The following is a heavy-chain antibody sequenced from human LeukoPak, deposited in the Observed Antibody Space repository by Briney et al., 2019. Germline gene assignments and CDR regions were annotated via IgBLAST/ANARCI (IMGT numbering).Heavy chain of an antibody. Sequence: GGSLRLSCVASEFTFNRHWMSWVRQAPGKGLEWAASIRQNGNEKYYLDSVRGRFIISRDNAEKSASLQMSSLRDEDTAIYYCARLLGESTIYDLWGQGTLVTVSS. D-gene: IGHD3-16*01. V-gene: IGHV3-7*01. CDR2: IRQNGNEK. J-gene: IGHJ5*02. CDR3: ARLLGESTIYDL. CDR1: EFTFNRHW.